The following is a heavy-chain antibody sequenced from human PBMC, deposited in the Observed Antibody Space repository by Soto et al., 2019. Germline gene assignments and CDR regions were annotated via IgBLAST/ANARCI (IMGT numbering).Heavy chain of an antibody. Sequence: SETLSLTCAVYGGAFSVDFWSWIRQPPGKGLEWIGEVNHSGSTDYNPSLKSRVTISVDTSKNQFSLKLSSVTAADTAVYFCVSHRNYIVVSGSYFDYWSQGTLVP. CDR1: GGAFSVDF. CDR3: VSHRNYIVVSGSYFDY. V-gene: IGHV4-34*01. CDR2: VNHSGST. D-gene: IGHD6-19*01. J-gene: IGHJ4*02.